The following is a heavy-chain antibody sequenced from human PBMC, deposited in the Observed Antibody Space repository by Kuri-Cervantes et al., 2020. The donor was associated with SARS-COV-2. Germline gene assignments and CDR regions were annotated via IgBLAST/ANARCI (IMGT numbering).Heavy chain of an antibody. Sequence: SETLSLTCTVSGGSIGSHYWAWIRQPPGKGLEWIGYIYYSGSTNYNPSLKSRVTISVDTSKNRFSLKLSSVTAADTAVYYCARGTRTSGWYVGNWFDPWGQGTRVTVSS. J-gene: IGHJ5*02. CDR1: GGSIGSHY. CDR2: IYYSGST. V-gene: IGHV4-59*11. CDR3: ARGTRTSGWYVGNWFDP. D-gene: IGHD6-19*01.